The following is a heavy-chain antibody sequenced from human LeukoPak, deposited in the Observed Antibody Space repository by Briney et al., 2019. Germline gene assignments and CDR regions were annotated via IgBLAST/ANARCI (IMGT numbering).Heavy chain of an antibody. CDR1: GFTFSSYW. J-gene: IGHJ4*02. V-gene: IGHV3-74*01. CDR3: ARANYDILTGYQYYFDY. Sequence: GGSLRLSCAASGFTFSSYWMHWVRQAPGKGLVWVSRINSDGSSTSYADPVKGRFTISRDNAKNTLYLQMNSLRAEDTAVYYCARANYDILTGYQYYFDYWGQGTLVTVSS. CDR2: INSDGSST. D-gene: IGHD3-9*01.